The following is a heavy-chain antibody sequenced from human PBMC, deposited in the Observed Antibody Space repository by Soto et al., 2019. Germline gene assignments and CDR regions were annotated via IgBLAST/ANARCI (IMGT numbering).Heavy chain of an antibody. Sequence: GESLKISCKGSGYSFTSYCIGWVRQMPGKGLEWMGIIYPGDSDTRYSPSFQGQVTISADKSISTAYLQWSSLRAEDTAVYYCARAFREWLRESGDYWGQGTLVTVSS. CDR1: GYSFTSYC. D-gene: IGHD5-12*01. J-gene: IGHJ4*02. CDR2: IYPGDSDT. V-gene: IGHV5-51*01. CDR3: ARAFREWLRESGDY.